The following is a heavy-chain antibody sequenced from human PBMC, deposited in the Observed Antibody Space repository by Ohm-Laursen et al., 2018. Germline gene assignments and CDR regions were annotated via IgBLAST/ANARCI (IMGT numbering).Heavy chain of an antibody. Sequence: SLRLSCAAPGFTFSNAWMSWVRQAPGKGLEWVGRIKSKTDGGTTDYAAPVKGRFTISRDDSKNTLYLQMNSLKTEDTAVYYCTTVDTAMGNYYYYGMDVWGQGTTVTVSS. J-gene: IGHJ6*02. D-gene: IGHD5-18*01. V-gene: IGHV3-15*01. CDR1: GFTFSNAW. CDR3: TTVDTAMGNYYYYGMDV. CDR2: IKSKTDGGTT.